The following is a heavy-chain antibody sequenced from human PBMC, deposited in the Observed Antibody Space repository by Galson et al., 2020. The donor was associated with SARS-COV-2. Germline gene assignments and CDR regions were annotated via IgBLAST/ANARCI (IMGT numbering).Heavy chain of an antibody. CDR3: ATSSSWYHNGMDV. Sequence: GGSLRLSCAASGFTFDDYGMSWVPQAPGKGLEWVSGINWNGGSTGYADSVKGRFTISRDNAKNSLYLQMNSLRAEDTALYHCATSSSWYHNGMDVWGQGTTVTVSS. CDR1: GFTFDDYG. J-gene: IGHJ6*02. CDR2: INWNGGST. D-gene: IGHD6-13*01. V-gene: IGHV3-20*01.